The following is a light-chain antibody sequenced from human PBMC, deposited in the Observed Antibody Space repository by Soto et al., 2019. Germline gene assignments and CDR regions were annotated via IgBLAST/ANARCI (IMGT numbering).Light chain of an antibody. V-gene: IGKV3D-20*02. CDR2: AAS. J-gene: IGKJ5*01. Sequence: EIVSTQSPGTLSLSPGERATLSCRASQSLSSTYLAWYQQKPGQAPRLLIYAASSRATGIPDRFSASGSGTDFTLTISSLEPEDFAVYYCQQRSNWPPITFGQGTRLEIK. CDR1: QSLSSTY. CDR3: QQRSNWPPIT.